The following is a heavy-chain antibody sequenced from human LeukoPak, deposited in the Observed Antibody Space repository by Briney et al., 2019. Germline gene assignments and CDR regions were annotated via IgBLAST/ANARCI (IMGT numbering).Heavy chain of an antibody. J-gene: IGHJ4*02. CDR1: SGSINSRSYY. Sequence: SETLSLTCTVSSGSINSRSYYWGWIRQPPGKGLQWLGSIYYTGSAYQNPSLKSQVTISVDTSKNQFSLKLTSVTAADTAVYYCARGGAVVVVATNQGPFDYWGQGTLVTVSS. D-gene: IGHD2-15*01. CDR3: ARGGAVVVVATNQGPFDY. CDR2: IYYTGSA. V-gene: IGHV4-39*01.